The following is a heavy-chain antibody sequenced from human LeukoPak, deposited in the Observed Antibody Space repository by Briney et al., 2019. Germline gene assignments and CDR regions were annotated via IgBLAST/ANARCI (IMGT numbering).Heavy chain of an antibody. CDR2: ISFDGSNK. J-gene: IGHJ4*02. Sequence: PGKSLRLSCAASGFTFSRCGMHWVRQAPGKGLERVTTISFDGSNKYYADSVKGRFTISRDNSKNALYLQMNSLRAEDSALYYCAKDSSSTRSFDYWGQGTLVTVSS. CDR1: GFTFSRCG. CDR3: AKDSSSTRSFDY. V-gene: IGHV3-30*18. D-gene: IGHD2-2*01.